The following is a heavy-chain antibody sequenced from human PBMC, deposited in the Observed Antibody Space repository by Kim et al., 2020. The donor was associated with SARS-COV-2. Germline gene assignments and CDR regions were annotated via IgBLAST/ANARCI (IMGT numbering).Heavy chain of an antibody. CDR3: ARDLLAAVYDFWSGWMVGY. CDR1: GFTFSSYA. D-gene: IGHD3-3*01. V-gene: IGHV3-30-3*01. J-gene: IGHJ4*02. CDR2: ISYDGSNK. Sequence: GGSLRLSCAASGFTFSSYAMHWVRQAPGKGLEWVAVISYDGSNKYYADSVKGRFTISRDNSKNTLYLQMNSLRAEDTAVYYCARDLLAAVYDFWSGWMVGYWGQGTLVTVSS.